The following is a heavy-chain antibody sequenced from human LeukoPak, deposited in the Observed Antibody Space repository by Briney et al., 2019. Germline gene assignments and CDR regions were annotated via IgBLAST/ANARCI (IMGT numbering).Heavy chain of an antibody. CDR1: GFTFSSYA. D-gene: IGHD2-2*01. V-gene: IGHV3-23*01. Sequence: GGSLRLSCAASGFTFSSYAMSWVRQAPGKELEWVSAISGSGGSTYYADSVKGRFTISRDNSKNTLYLQMNSLRAEDTAVYYCAKGRGGYCSSTSCPFDYWGQGTLVTVSS. J-gene: IGHJ4*02. CDR3: AKGRGGYCSSTSCPFDY. CDR2: ISGSGGST.